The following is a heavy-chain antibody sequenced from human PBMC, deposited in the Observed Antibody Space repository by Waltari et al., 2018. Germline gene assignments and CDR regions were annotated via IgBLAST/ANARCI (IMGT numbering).Heavy chain of an antibody. V-gene: IGHV3-9*01. D-gene: IGHD1-26*01. CDR3: AKSGFGSYFDY. J-gene: IGHJ4*02. Sequence: EVQLVESGGGLVQPGRSLRLSCAASGFTFDDYAMHWVRQAPGKGLEWVSGISWNSGSIGYADSVKGRFTISRDNAKNSLYLQMNSLRAEDTALYYCAKSGFGSYFDYWGRGTLVTVSS. CDR1: GFTFDDYA. CDR2: ISWNSGSI.